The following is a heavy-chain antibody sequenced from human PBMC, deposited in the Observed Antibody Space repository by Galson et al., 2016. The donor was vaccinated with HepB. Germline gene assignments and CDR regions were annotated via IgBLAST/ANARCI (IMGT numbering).Heavy chain of an antibody. CDR1: GYTFTNYP. J-gene: IGHJ4*02. CDR2: IDTDTGNP. V-gene: IGHV7-4-1*02. CDR3: VRLAYCGGDCLAYFDY. D-gene: IGHD2-21*02. Sequence: SCKASGYTFTNYPMNWVRQAPGQGLEWMGWIDTDTGNPMYAQGFTGRFVFSLDTSVSTAYLQISSLNTEDTAVYYCVRLAYCGGDCLAYFDYWGQGTPVTVSS.